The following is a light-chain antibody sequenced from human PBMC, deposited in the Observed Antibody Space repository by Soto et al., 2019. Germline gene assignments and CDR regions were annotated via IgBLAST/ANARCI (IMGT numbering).Light chain of an antibody. CDR3: QQRSNLPPT. CDR1: QSVDIY. CDR2: DAS. Sequence: EIVLTQSPGTLSFSPGERATLSCRANQSVDIYLAWYRQIPGQAPRLLIYDASNRATGIPDRFSGGGSGTDFTLTISSLEPEDFAIYYCQQRSNLPPTFGQGTRLEIK. J-gene: IGKJ5*01. V-gene: IGKV3-11*01.